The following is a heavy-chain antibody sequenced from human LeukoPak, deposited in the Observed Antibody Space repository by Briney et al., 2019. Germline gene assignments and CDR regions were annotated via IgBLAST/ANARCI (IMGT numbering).Heavy chain of an antibody. D-gene: IGHD2-21*02. Sequence: GGSLTLFCAASGFTFSSYAMSWVRQAPGKGMEWVSAISGSGGSTYYTDSVKGRFTISRDNSKNTLYLQMNCLRAEDTAVYYCAKDVVVTASYFYYWGQGTLVTVSS. CDR1: GFTFSSYA. CDR2: ISGSGGST. V-gene: IGHV3-23*01. J-gene: IGHJ4*02. CDR3: AKDVVVTASYFYY.